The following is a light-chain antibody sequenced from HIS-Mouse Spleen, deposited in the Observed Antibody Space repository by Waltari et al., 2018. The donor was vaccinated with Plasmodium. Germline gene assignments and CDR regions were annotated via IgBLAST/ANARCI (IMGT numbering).Light chain of an antibody. Sequence: DIVMTQSPDPLAVSLGERDPINRTSRQRGLYISNNKNYVAWYQQTPGQPPKLLICWASTRESVVPDRVSGSGSGTDFTLTISSQQAEDVAVYYCQQYYSTPYTFGQGTKLEIK. J-gene: IGKJ2*01. V-gene: IGKV4-1*01. CDR3: QQYYSTPYT. CDR1: QRGLYISNNKNY. CDR2: WAS.